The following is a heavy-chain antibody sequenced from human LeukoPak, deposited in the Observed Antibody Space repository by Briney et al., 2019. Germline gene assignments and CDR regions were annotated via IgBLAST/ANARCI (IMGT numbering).Heavy chain of an antibody. V-gene: IGHV4-59*04. CDR3: ARNIPSVDY. CDR2: IYHSGST. D-gene: IGHD2-21*01. Sequence: PSETLSLTCTVSGGSISSYYWSWIRQPPGKGLEWIGSIYHSGSTYYNPSLKSRVTISVDTSKNQFSLKLSSVTAADTAVYYCARNIPSVDYWGQGTLVTVSS. J-gene: IGHJ4*02. CDR1: GGSISSYY.